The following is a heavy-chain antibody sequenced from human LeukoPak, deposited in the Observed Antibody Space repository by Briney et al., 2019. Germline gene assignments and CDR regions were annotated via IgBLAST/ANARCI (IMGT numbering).Heavy chain of an antibody. J-gene: IGHJ4*02. V-gene: IGHV4-59*08. CDR2: IYYSGST. CDR3: ARLGGYSYGYGY. Sequence: SETLSLTCTVSGGSISSYYWSWIRQPPGKGLEWIGYIYYSGSTNYNPSLKSRVTISVDTSKNQFSLKLSSVTAADTAVYYCARLGGYSYGYGYWGQGTLVTVSS. CDR1: GGSISSYY. D-gene: IGHD5-18*01.